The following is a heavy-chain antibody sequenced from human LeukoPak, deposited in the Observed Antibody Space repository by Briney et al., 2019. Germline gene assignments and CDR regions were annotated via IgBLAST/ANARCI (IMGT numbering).Heavy chain of an antibody. CDR1: GFTFSSYA. Sequence: GGSLRLSCAASGFTFSSYAMSWVRQAPGKGLEWVSAISGSGGSTYYADSVKGRFTISRDNSKNTLYLQMNSLRAEDAAVYYCAKGYYGSGSRGYFDYWGQGTLVTVSS. D-gene: IGHD3-10*01. J-gene: IGHJ4*02. CDR3: AKGYYGSGSRGYFDY. V-gene: IGHV3-23*01. CDR2: ISGSGGST.